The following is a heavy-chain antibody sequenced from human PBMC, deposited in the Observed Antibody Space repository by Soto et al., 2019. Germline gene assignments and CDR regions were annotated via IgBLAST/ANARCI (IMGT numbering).Heavy chain of an antibody. CDR1: GGSISSGGYY. D-gene: IGHD3-3*01. J-gene: IGHJ5*02. Sequence: LSLTCTVSGGSISSGGYYWSWTRQHPGKGLEWIGYIYYSGSTYYNPSLKSRVTISVDTSKNQFSLKLSSVTAADTAVYYCAREAIFGRGYNWFDPWGQGTLVTVSS. V-gene: IGHV4-31*03. CDR3: AREAIFGRGYNWFDP. CDR2: IYYSGST.